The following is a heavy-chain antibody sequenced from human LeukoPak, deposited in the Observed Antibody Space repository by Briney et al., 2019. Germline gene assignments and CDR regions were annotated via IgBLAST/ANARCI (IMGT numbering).Heavy chain of an antibody. CDR3: ARGGVAEGAFDI. Sequence: SVKVSCKASGGTFSSYAISWVRQAPGQGLEWMGGIIPIFGTANYAQKFQGRVTITADESTGTAYMELSSLRSEETAVYHCARGGVAEGAFDIWGQGTMVTVSS. D-gene: IGHD3-3*01. CDR2: IIPIFGTA. CDR1: GGTFSSYA. V-gene: IGHV1-69*13. J-gene: IGHJ3*02.